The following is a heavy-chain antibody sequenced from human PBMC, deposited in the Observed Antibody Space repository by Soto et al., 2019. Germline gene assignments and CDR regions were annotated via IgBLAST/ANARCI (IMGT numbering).Heavy chain of an antibody. CDR3: ARDWAPYCSGGSCQHPMYGMDV. Sequence: SATLSLTCTVSGGSICSGGYYWSWIRQPPGKGLEWIGYIYYSGSTYYNPSLKSRVTISVDTSKNQFSLKLSSVTAADTAVYYCARDWAPYCSGGSCQHPMYGMDVWGQGTTVTVS. V-gene: IGHV4-31*03. CDR2: IYYSGST. J-gene: IGHJ6*02. CDR1: GGSICSGGYY. D-gene: IGHD2-15*01.